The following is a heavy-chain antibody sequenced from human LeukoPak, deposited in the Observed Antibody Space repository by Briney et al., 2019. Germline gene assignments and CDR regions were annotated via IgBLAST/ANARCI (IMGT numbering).Heavy chain of an antibody. CDR2: IDTDGSNT. V-gene: IGHV3-74*01. D-gene: IGHD1-7*01. CDR1: GFTFSSYW. CDR3: TRGGTTLDY. Sequence: PGGSLRLSCAASGFTFSSYWMHWVRQAPGKGPVWVSRIDTDGSNTAYADSVKGRFTISRDNAKNTLYLQMNSLRAEDTAVYYCTRGGTTLDYWGQGTLVTVSS. J-gene: IGHJ4*02.